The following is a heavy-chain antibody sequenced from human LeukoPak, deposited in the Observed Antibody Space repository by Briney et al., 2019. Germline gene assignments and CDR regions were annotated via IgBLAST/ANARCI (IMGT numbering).Heavy chain of an antibody. CDR3: ARGRYGDYVGYFDL. CDR1: GGSISSYY. D-gene: IGHD4-17*01. Sequence: SETLSLTCTVSGGSISSYYWSWIRQPPGKGLEWIGYIYYSGSTNYNPSLKSRVTISVDTSKSQFSLKLSSVTAADTAVYYYARGRYGDYVGYFDLWGRGTLVTVSS. V-gene: IGHV4-59*01. CDR2: IYYSGST. J-gene: IGHJ2*01.